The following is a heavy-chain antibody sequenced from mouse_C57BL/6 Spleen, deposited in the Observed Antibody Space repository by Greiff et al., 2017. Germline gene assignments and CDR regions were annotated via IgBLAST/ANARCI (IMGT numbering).Heavy chain of an antibody. D-gene: IGHD1-1*01. CDR2: FHPYNDDT. CDR3: ARSYDAYFDY. CDR1: GYTFTTYP. V-gene: IGHV1-47*01. Sequence: QVQLQQSGAELVKPGASVKMSCTASGYTFTTYPIEWMKQTHGTSLEWIGNFHPYNDDTKYHEKFKGKATLTVEKSSSTVYLELSRLTAEDSAVCYCARSYDAYFDYWGQGTTLTVSS. J-gene: IGHJ2*01.